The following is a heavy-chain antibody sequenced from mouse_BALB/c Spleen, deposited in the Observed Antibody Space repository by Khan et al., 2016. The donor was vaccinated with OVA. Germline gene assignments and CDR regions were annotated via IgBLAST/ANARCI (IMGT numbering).Heavy chain of an antibody. CDR1: GYSFTLYY. V-gene: IGHV1-26*01. CDR3: ARGYDFFAY. J-gene: IGHJ3*01. Sequence: VQLQQSGPDLVKPGASVKISCKASGYSFTLYYMTWVRQSHGKSLEWIGRVNPNTGGTDYNQDLKGKAILTVDKSSNTAYMEFRSLTSEDSAVYYCARGYDFFAYWGQGTLVTVSA. CDR2: VNPNTGGT. D-gene: IGHD2-14*01.